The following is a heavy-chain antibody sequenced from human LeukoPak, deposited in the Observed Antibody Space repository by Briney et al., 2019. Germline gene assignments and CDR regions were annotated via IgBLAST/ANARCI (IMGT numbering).Heavy chain of an antibody. V-gene: IGHV1-69*13. D-gene: IGHD1-1*01. CDR3: ARELDNWNDDRAFDI. CDR2: IIPIFGTA. Sequence: GASVKVSCKASGGTFSSYAISWVRQAPGQGLEWMGGIIPIFGTANYAQKFQGRVTITADESTSTAYMELSSLRSEDMAVYYCARELDNWNDDRAFDIWGQGTMVTVSS. J-gene: IGHJ3*02. CDR1: GGTFSSYA.